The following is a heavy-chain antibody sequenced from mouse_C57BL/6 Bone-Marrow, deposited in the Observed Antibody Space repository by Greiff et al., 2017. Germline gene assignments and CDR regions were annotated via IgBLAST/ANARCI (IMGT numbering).Heavy chain of an antibody. CDR1: GFTFSSYT. CDR2: ISGGGGNT. CDR3: GRRYYFDY. V-gene: IGHV5-9*01. J-gene: IGHJ2*01. Sequence: EVKLVESGGGLVKPGGSLKLSCAASGFTFSSYTMSWVRQTPEKRLEWVATISGGGGNTYYPDSVKGRFTISRDNAKNTLYLQMGSLRSEDTALYYCGRRYYFDYWGQGTTLTVSS.